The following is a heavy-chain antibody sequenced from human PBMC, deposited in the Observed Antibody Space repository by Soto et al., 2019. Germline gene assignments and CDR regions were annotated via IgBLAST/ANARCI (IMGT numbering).Heavy chain of an antibody. Sequence: GGSLRLSCAASGFTFSSYAMSWVRQAPGKGLEWVSAISGSGGSTYYADSVKGRCTISRDNSKNTLYLQMNNLRAEDTAVYYYAKPGQEWNYYFDYWGQGTLVTVSS. J-gene: IGHJ4*02. CDR3: AKPGQEWNYYFDY. D-gene: IGHD1-7*01. CDR2: ISGSGGST. V-gene: IGHV3-23*01. CDR1: GFTFSSYA.